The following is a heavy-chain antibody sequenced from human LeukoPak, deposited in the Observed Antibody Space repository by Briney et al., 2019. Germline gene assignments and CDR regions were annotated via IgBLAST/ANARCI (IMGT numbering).Heavy chain of an antibody. CDR3: ARPVDTASLVN. J-gene: IGHJ4*02. CDR2: INPSGGSA. D-gene: IGHD5-18*01. V-gene: IGHV1-46*01. Sequence: ASVKVSCKASGYTFINYYMHWVRQAPGQGLEWMGIINPSGGSAYYAQKFQGRVTMTSDVSTSTFHMELSSLRSEDTAVYYCARPVDTASLVNWGQGSLVTVSS. CDR1: GYTFINYY.